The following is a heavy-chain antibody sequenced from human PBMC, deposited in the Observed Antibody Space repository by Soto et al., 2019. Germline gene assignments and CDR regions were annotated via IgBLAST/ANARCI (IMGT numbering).Heavy chain of an antibody. V-gene: IGHV3-30*18. Sequence: QVQLVESGGGVVQPGRSLRLSCAASGFTFSSYGMHWVRQAPGKGLEWVAVISYDGSNKYYADSVKGGFTISRDNSKNALYLQMNSLRAEDTAVYYCAKDVKWEPTGNDAFDIWGQGTMVTVSS. D-gene: IGHD1-26*01. CDR3: AKDVKWEPTGNDAFDI. CDR1: GFTFSSYG. J-gene: IGHJ3*02. CDR2: ISYDGSNK.